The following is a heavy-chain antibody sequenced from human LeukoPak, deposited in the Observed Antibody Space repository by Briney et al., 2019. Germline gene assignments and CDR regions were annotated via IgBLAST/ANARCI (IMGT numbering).Heavy chain of an antibody. V-gene: IGHV4-39*01. CDR2: IYYSGTT. J-gene: IGHJ4*02. CDR1: GGSISSSSYY. CDR3: ARLPGTNWMGEYYFDY. D-gene: IGHD3-16*01. Sequence: SETLSLTCTVSGGSISSSSYYWGWVRQPPGKGLEWIGSIYYSGTTYYNPSLKSRVTIPVDTSKNQFSLKLSSVTAADTAVYYCARLPGTNWMGEYYFDYWGQGTLVTVSS.